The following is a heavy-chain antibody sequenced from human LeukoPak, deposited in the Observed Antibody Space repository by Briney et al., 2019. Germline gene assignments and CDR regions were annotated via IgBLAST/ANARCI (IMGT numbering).Heavy chain of an antibody. CDR3: ARAAFGGVIATLNY. J-gene: IGHJ4*02. CDR1: GFTFSSYA. D-gene: IGHD3-16*02. CDR2: ISYDGSNK. Sequence: GGSLRLSCAASGFTFSSYAMHWVRQAPGKGLEWVAVISYDGSNKYYADSVKGRFTSSRDNSKNTLYLQMNSLRAEDTAVYYCARAAFGGVIATLNYWGQGTLVTVSS. V-gene: IGHV3-30*04.